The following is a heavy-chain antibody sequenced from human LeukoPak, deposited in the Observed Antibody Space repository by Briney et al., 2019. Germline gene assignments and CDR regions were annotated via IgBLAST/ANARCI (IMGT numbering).Heavy chain of an antibody. CDR1: GGSFSGYY. V-gene: IGHV4-59*01. CDR2: IYYSGST. D-gene: IGHD3-3*01. J-gene: IGHJ4*02. CDR3: ARDAGLRYLES. Sequence: PSETLSLTCAVYGGSFSGYYWSWIRQPPGKGLEWIGYIYYSGSTNYNPSLKSRVTISVDTSKNQFSLKLSSVTAADTAVYYCARDAGLRYLESWGQGTLVTVSS.